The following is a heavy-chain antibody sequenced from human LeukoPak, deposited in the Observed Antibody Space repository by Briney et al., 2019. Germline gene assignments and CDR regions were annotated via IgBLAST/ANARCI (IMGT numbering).Heavy chain of an antibody. CDR3: ARDVSYGGNP. J-gene: IGHJ5*02. CDR2: INHSGST. D-gene: IGHD4-23*01. CDR1: GGSFSGYY. V-gene: IGHV4-34*01. Sequence: TPETLSLTCAVYGGSFSGYYWSWIRQPPGKGLEWIGEINHSGSTNYNPSLKSRVTISVDTSKNQFSLKLSSVTAADTAVYYCARDVSYGGNPWGQGTLVTVSS.